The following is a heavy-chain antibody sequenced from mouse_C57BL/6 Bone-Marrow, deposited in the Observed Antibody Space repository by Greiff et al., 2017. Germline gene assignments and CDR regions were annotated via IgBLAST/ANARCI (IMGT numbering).Heavy chain of an antibody. D-gene: IGHD1-1*01. CDR1: GFTFSSYA. V-gene: IGHV5-9-1*02. CDR3: TRDPNYYGSSRWFAY. J-gene: IGHJ3*01. CDR2: ISSGGDYI. Sequence: EVKLMESGEGLVKPGGSLKLSCAASGFTFSSYAMSWVRQTPEKRLEWVAYISSGGDYIYYAEPVKGRFTISRDNARNTLYLQMSSLKFEDTAMYYCTRDPNYYGSSRWFAYWGQGTLVTVSA.